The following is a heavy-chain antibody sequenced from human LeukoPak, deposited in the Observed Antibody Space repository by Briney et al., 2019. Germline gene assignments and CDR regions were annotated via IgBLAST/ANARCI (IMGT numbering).Heavy chain of an antibody. D-gene: IGHD3-22*01. V-gene: IGHV3-23*01. J-gene: IGHJ4*02. CDR2: VSGSGGST. Sequence: PGGSLRLSCAASGITFSSYAITWVRQAPGKGLEWVSAVSGSGGSTYYADSVKGRFTISRDNSKNTLYLQMNSLRAEDTAVYYCAKDRGDYYDTTGCDYWGQGTLVTVSS. CDR3: AKDRGDYYDTTGCDY. CDR1: GITFSSYA.